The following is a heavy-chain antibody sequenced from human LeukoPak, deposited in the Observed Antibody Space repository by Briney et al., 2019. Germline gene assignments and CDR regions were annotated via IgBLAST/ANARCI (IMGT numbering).Heavy chain of an antibody. Sequence: GSLRLSCAASGFTFSNAWMTWVRQAPGKGLEWVGRIKSKTDAGTTDYAAPVKGRFIISRDDSKNTLYLQMNSLKAEDTAVYYCTTDYYESSAYYKYWGQGTLVTVSS. CDR3: TTDYYESSAYYKY. V-gene: IGHV3-15*01. CDR2: IKSKTDAGTT. J-gene: IGHJ4*02. D-gene: IGHD3-22*01. CDR1: GFTFSNAW.